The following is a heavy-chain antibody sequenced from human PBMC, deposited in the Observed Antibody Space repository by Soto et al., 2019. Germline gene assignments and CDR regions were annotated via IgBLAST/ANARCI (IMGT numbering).Heavy chain of an antibody. D-gene: IGHD1-20*01. CDR3: VGDGNNWNDFDY. Sequence: SVKVSCKASGGTFISYTISLVRQAPGQGLEWMGRIIPILGIANYAQKFQGRVTITADKSTSTAYMELNSLRVEDTAVYYCVGDGNNWNDFDYWGQGTLVTVS. J-gene: IGHJ4*02. CDR1: GGTFISYT. CDR2: IIPILGIA. V-gene: IGHV1-69*04.